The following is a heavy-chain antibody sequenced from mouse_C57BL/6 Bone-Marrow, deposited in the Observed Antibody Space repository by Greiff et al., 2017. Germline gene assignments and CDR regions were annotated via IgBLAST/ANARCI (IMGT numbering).Heavy chain of an antibody. J-gene: IGHJ4*01. V-gene: IGHV1-19*01. CDR3: ARSGWDRAMDY. CDR2: INPYNGGT. D-gene: IGHD3-3*01. Sequence: EVQLQQSGPVLVKPGASVKMSCKASGYTFTDYYMNWVKQSHGKSLEWIGVINPYNGGTSYNQKFKGKATLTVDKSSSTAYMELNSLTSEDSAVYYCARSGWDRAMDYWGQGTSVPVSS. CDR1: GYTFTDYY.